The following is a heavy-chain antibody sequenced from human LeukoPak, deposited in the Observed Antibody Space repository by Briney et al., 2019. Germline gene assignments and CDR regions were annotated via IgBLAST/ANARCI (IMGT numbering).Heavy chain of an antibody. D-gene: IGHD6-6*01. J-gene: IGHJ4*02. CDR1: GGYFSGYY. Sequence: PSETLSLTCAVYGGYFSGYYWIWIRQPPRKGLEWIGKINHSRSTNYNPSLKSRVTISVDTSKNHLSLRLSSVTAANTAVYYCARLSEKLNLFSSSSGFDYWGQGTLVTVSS. V-gene: IGHV4-34*01. CDR3: ARLSEKLNLFSSSSGFDY. CDR2: INHSRST.